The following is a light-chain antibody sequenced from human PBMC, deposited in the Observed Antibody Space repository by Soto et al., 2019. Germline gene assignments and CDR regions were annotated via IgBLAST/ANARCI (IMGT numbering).Light chain of an antibody. CDR2: TDS. Sequence: QSVLTQPPSASGTPGQRVTISCSGSNSNIGGNYVFWYQQLPGTAPKLLIYTDSHRPSGVPDRFSGSKSGTSASLAISGLRSEAEADYYCAAWDDSLSGRVFGGGTKVTVL. CDR3: AAWDDSLSGRV. V-gene: IGLV1-47*02. CDR1: NSNIGGNY. J-gene: IGLJ3*02.